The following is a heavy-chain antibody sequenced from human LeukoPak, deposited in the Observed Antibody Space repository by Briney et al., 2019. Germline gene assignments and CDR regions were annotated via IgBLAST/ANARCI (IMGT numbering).Heavy chain of an antibody. CDR1: GGSIRTYY. D-gene: IGHD4-17*01. CDR3: ATTRSTVTTATVLDY. V-gene: IGHV4-4*07. Sequence: SETLSLTCTVSGGSIRTYYWSWVRQPAGKGLEWIGRIYTTGSTTYNPSLKSRVTMSLDTSNNQFSLNLSSVTAADTAVYYCATTRSTVTTATVLDYWGQGTLVTVSS. J-gene: IGHJ4*02. CDR2: IYTTGST.